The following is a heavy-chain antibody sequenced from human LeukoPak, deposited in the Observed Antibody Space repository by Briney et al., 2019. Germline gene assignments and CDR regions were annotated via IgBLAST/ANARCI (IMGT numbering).Heavy chain of an antibody. Sequence: SETLSLTCTVSGGSISSYYWSWIRQPPGKGLEWIGHIYYSGSTTYNPSLKSRVSISVDTSKNQFSLKLSSVTAADTAVCYCARGFAYGDTGSFDYWGQGTLVTVSS. CDR3: ARGFAYGDTGSFDY. CDR1: GGSISSYY. CDR2: IYYSGST. D-gene: IGHD4-17*01. V-gene: IGHV4-59*01. J-gene: IGHJ4*02.